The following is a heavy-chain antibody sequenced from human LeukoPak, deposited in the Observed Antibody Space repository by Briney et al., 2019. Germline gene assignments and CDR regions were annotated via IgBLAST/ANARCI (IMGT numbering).Heavy chain of an antibody. Sequence: ASVKVSCKASGYTFTGYYMHWVRQAPGQGLEWMGWINPNSGGTNYAQKFKGRVTMTRDTSISTAYMELSRLRSDDTAVYYCARTVWAAAAGFDPWGQGTLVTVSS. D-gene: IGHD6-13*01. CDR2: INPNSGGT. V-gene: IGHV1-2*02. CDR3: ARTVWAAAAGFDP. CDR1: GYTFTGYY. J-gene: IGHJ5*02.